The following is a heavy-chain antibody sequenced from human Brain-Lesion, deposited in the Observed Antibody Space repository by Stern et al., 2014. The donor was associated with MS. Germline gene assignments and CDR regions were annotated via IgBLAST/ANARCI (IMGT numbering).Heavy chain of an antibody. Sequence: VQLVDSGGGLVQPGGSLRLSCAASGFTFSNYWMHWVRQAPGQGLVWVSRVNNDGRRTSYADSVKGRFTMSRDNAKNTLYLQMNSLRVEDTAIYYCARGERWFDSWGQGTLVTVSS. CDR2: VNNDGRRT. V-gene: IGHV3-74*01. CDR3: ARGERWFDS. J-gene: IGHJ5*01. CDR1: GFTFSNYW.